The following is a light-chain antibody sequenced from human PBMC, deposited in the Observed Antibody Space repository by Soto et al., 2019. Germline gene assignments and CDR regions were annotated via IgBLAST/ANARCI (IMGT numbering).Light chain of an antibody. Sequence: DIQLTQSPSFLSASVGDRVTITCRASRGISSSLAWYQQKPGKAPKLLIYAASTLQSGVPPRFSGSGSETEFTLTNSSLQPEDFATYYCQQLNSYPLFGPGTKVDIK. CDR1: RGISSS. V-gene: IGKV1-9*01. CDR2: AAS. CDR3: QQLNSYPL. J-gene: IGKJ3*01.